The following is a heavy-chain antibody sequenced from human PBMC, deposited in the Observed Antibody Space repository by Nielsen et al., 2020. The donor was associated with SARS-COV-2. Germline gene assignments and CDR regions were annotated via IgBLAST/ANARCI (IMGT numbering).Heavy chain of an antibody. D-gene: IGHD4-17*01. CDR1: GFTVSSNY. CDR2: ISTRSSST. V-gene: IGHV3-48*01. J-gene: IGHJ5*02. Sequence: GESLKISCAASGFTVSSNYMNWVRQAPGKGLEWVSYISTRSSSTYYADFVKGRFTISRDNAKDSLYLQMNSLRAEDTAVYYCVVMYGDSSRRNWFDPWGQGTLVTVSS. CDR3: VVMYGDSSRRNWFDP.